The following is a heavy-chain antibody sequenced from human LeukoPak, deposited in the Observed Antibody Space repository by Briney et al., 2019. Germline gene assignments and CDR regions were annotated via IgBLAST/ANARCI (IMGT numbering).Heavy chain of an antibody. D-gene: IGHD3-3*01. CDR3: ARQDGVALYYFDS. Sequence: KYGESLKISCNGSGYSFTSYWIAWVRQMPGKGLEWMGIIYPGDSDTSYSPPFQGQVTISADKSISTAYLQWSSLKASDTAVYYCARQDGVALYYFDSWGQGTLVTVSS. CDR2: IYPGDSDT. V-gene: IGHV5-51*01. CDR1: GYSFTSYW. J-gene: IGHJ4*02.